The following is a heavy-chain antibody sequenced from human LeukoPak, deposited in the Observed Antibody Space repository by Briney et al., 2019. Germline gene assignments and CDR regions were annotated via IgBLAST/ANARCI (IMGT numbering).Heavy chain of an antibody. CDR1: GGSISSYY. V-gene: IGHV4-4*08. CDR2: IYTSGST. D-gene: IGHD3-10*01. Sequence: SGTLSLTCTVSGGSISSYYWSWIRQPPGKGLEWIGYIYTSGSTSGSTYYNPSLKSRVTISVDTSKNQFSLKLSSVTAADTAVYYCASYLQFGELFSDYWGQGTLVTVSS. J-gene: IGHJ4*02. CDR3: ASYLQFGELFSDY.